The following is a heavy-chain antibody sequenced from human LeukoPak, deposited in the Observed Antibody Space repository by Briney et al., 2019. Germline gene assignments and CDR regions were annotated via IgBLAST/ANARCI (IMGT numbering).Heavy chain of an antibody. CDR1: GASISSGEYY. V-gene: IGHV4-30-4*01. J-gene: IGHJ4*02. Sequence: ASQTLSLTCTVSGASISSGEYYWSWIRQPPGRGLEWIGYIYYSGSTYYNPSLKSRVTISVDTSKNQFSLKLNSVTAADTAVYYCAPYVVGSAAGNYFDYWGQGTLVTVSS. D-gene: IGHD2-15*01. CDR2: IYYSGST. CDR3: APYVVGSAAGNYFDY.